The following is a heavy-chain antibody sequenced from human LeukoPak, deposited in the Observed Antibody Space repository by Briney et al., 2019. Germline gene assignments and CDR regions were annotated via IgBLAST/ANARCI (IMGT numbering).Heavy chain of an antibody. D-gene: IGHD6-19*01. Sequence: PSETLSLTCTVSGGSISSSTDYWGWICQPPGKGLEWIGSIHYSVNTYYNPSLKSRVTMSVDTSKNHFSLKLSSVTAADTAVYYCARHSINGNGWYYYFDYWGQGILVTVSS. CDR1: GGSISSSTDY. J-gene: IGHJ4*02. CDR3: ARHSINGNGWYYYFDY. CDR2: IHYSVNT. V-gene: IGHV4-39*01.